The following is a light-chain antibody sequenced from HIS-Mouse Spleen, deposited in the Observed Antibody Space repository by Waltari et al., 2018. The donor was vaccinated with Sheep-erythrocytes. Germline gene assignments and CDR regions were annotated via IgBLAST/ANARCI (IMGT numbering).Light chain of an antibody. V-gene: IGLV3-1*01. CDR3: QAWDSSTAWNVV. J-gene: IGLJ2*01. Sequence: SYELTQPPSVSVSPGQTASITCSGDTLGDKYACRYPPKPGRAPVLVIYQDSKRPSGIPERFSGSNSGNTATLTISGTQAMDEADYYCQAWDSSTAWNVVFGGGTKLTVL. CDR2: QDS. CDR1: TLGDKY.